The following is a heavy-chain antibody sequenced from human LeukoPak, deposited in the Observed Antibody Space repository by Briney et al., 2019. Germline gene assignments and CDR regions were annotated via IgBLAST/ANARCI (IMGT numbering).Heavy chain of an antibody. CDR2: IYPGDSDT. V-gene: IGHV5-51*01. CDR1: GYSFTTYW. D-gene: IGHD1-1*01. J-gene: IGHJ4*02. Sequence: GESLKIFCKVSGYSFTTYWIAWVRPMPGKGLEWMGIIYPGDSDTRYSPSFQGQVTISADKSISTAYLQWSSLKASDTAMYYCARPGPTVRYFDYWGQGTLVTVSS. CDR3: ARPGPTVRYFDY.